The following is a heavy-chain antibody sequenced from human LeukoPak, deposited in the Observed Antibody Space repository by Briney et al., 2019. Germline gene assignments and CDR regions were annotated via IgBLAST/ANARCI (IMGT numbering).Heavy chain of an antibody. Sequence: SETLSLTCAVYGGSTYYWNWIRQSPGKGLGWIGEINLGGNSNYNPPLKSRVTISVDTSKNQFSLKLSSVTAADTAVYYCARVYGSSGYPVFDYWGQGTLVTVSS. J-gene: IGHJ4*02. V-gene: IGHV4-34*01. CDR2: INLGGNS. D-gene: IGHD3-22*01. CDR3: ARVYGSSGYPVFDY. CDR1: GGSTYY.